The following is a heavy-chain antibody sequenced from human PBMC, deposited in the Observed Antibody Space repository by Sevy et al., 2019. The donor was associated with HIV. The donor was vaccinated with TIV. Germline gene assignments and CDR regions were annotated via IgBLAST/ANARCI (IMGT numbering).Heavy chain of an antibody. CDR2: ISAYNGNT. Sequence: ASVKVSCKASGYTFTSYGISWVRQAPGQGLEWMGWISAYNGNTNYALKLQGRVTMTTETSTSTAYMELRSLRSDDTAVYYCARDPLEGWFDPWGQGTLVTVSS. CDR1: GYTFTSYG. J-gene: IGHJ5*02. CDR3: ARDPLEGWFDP. V-gene: IGHV1-18*01.